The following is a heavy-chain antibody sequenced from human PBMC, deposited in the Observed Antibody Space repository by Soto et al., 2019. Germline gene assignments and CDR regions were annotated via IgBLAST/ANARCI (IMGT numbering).Heavy chain of an antibody. D-gene: IGHD6-19*01. Sequence: SETLSLTCAVYGGSFSGYYWSWIRQPPGKGLEWIGEINHSGSTNYNPSLKSRVTISVDTSKNQFSLKLSSVTAADTAVYYCARHSYSSRSVEEPKEFDYWGQGTLVTVSS. V-gene: IGHV4-34*01. CDR2: INHSGST. J-gene: IGHJ4*02. CDR1: GGSFSGYY. CDR3: ARHSYSSRSVEEPKEFDY.